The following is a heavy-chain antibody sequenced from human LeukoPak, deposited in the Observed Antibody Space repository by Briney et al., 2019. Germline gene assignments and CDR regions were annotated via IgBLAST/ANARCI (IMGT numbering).Heavy chain of an antibody. V-gene: IGHV4-59*01. CDR3: ARDTTRYGMDV. Sequence: PSETLSLTCTVSGGSISSYYWSWIRQPPGKGLEWIGYIYYSESTNYNPSLKSRVTISVDTSKNQFSLKLSSVTAADTAVYYCARDTTRYGMDVWGQGTTVTVSS. CDR1: GGSISSYY. J-gene: IGHJ6*02. D-gene: IGHD1-1*01. CDR2: IYYSEST.